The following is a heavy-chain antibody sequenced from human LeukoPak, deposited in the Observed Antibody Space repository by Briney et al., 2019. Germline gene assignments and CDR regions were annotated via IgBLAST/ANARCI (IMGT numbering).Heavy chain of an antibody. CDR3: ARRRSPIAVAADPLAY. CDR1: GYSFSNYG. J-gene: IGHJ4*02. CDR2: ISPYNGNT. Sequence: ASVKVSCKASGYSFSNYGDSWVRQAPAQGLEWMGWISPYNGNTNYAQTFQGRVIMTTDTSTSTAYMELRSLRSDDTAVYYCARRRSPIAVAADPLAYWGQGTLVTVSS. V-gene: IGHV1-18*01. D-gene: IGHD6-19*01.